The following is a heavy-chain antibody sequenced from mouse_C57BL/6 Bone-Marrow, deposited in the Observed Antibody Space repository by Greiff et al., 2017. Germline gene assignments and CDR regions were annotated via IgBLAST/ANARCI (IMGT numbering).Heavy chain of an antibody. V-gene: IGHV1-59*01. CDR3: ARWSMPRRRTWFAY. J-gene: IGHJ3*01. D-gene: IGHD2-10*02. CDR2: IDPSDSYT. CDR1: GYTFTSYW. Sequence: VQLQQPGAELVRPGTSVKLSCKAYGYTFTSYWMHWVKQRPGQGLEWIGVIDPSDSYTNYNQKFKGKATLTVDTSSSTAYMQLSSLTSEDSAVYYCARWSMPRRRTWFAYWGQGTLVTVSA.